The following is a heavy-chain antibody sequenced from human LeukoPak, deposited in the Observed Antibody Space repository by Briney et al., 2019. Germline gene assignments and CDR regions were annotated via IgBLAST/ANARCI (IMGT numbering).Heavy chain of an antibody. J-gene: IGHJ4*02. CDR2: INSSGGST. Sequence: ASVKVSCKASGYTFTSYYMHWVRQAPGQGLEWMGIINSSGGSTSYAQKFQGRVTMTRDTSTSTVYMELSSLRSEDTAVYYCARDRVGATHFDYWGQGTLVTVSS. D-gene: IGHD1-26*01. CDR3: ARDRVGATHFDY. CDR1: GYTFTSYY. V-gene: IGHV1-46*01.